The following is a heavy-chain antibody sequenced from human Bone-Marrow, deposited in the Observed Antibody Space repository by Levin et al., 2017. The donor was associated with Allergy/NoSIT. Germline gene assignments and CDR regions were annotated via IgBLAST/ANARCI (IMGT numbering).Heavy chain of an antibody. CDR1: GFTFSSYW. J-gene: IGHJ6*02. CDR2: INSDGSST. Sequence: GESLKISCAASGFTFSSYWMHWVRQAPGKGLVWVSRINSDGSSTSYADSVKGRFTISRDNAKNTLYLQMNSLRAEDTAVYYCARGPTMQLVPSDYYYYYGMDVWGQGTTVTVSS. V-gene: IGHV3-74*01. D-gene: IGHD6-6*01. CDR3: ARGPTMQLVPSDYYYYYGMDV.